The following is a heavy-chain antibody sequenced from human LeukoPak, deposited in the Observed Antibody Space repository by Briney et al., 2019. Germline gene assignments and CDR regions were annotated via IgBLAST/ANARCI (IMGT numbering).Heavy chain of an antibody. CDR2: IIPIFGTA. CDR3: ARKGIPAAIDTSKYFQH. V-gene: IGHV1-69*01. Sequence: GSSVKVSCKASGGTFSSYAISWVRQAPGQGLEWMGGIIPIFGTANYAQKFQGRVTITADESTSTAYMELSSLRSEDTAVYYCARKGIPAAIDTSKYFQHWGQGTLVTVSS. D-gene: IGHD2-2*02. CDR1: GGTFSSYA. J-gene: IGHJ1*01.